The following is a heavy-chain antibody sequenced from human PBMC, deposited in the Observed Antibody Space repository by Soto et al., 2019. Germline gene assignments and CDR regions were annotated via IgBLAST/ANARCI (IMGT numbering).Heavy chain of an antibody. CDR2: IIPIFGTA. Sequence: QVQLVQSGAEVKKPGSSVKVSCKASGGTFSSYAISWVRQAPGQGLEWMGGIIPIFGTANYAQKFQGRVTITADKSTRTAYMELSSLRSEGTAVYYCARSMAGQWLVLLSFDYWGQGTLVTVSS. CDR1: GGTFSSYA. D-gene: IGHD6-19*01. V-gene: IGHV1-69*06. J-gene: IGHJ4*02. CDR3: ARSMAGQWLVLLSFDY.